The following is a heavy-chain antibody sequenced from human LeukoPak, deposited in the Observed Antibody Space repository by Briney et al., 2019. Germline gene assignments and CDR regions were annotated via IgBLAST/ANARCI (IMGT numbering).Heavy chain of an antibody. J-gene: IGHJ4*02. CDR3: AKGLEGGHYYFDY. Sequence: GGSLRLSCAASGFTFSSYAMSWVRQAPGKGLEWVSAISGSGGSTYYADSVKGRFTISRGNSKNTLYLQMNSLRAEDTAVYYCAKGLEGGHYYFDYWGQGTLVTVSS. V-gene: IGHV3-23*01. CDR1: GFTFSSYA. CDR2: ISGSGGST. D-gene: IGHD1-1*01.